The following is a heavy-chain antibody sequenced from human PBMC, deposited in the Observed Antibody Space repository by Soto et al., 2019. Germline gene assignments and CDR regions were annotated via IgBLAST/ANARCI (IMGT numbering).Heavy chain of an antibody. CDR2: IIPIFGTA. Sequence: GASVRVSCKASGGTFSSYAFSWVRQAPGQGLEWMGGIIPIFGTANYAQKFQGRVTITADESTSTAYMELSSLRSEDTAVYYCARGRGSGNAFDTSGPTPRVTLS. J-gene: IGHJ3*02. CDR1: GGTFSSYA. D-gene: IGHD3-10*01. V-gene: IGHV1-69*13. CDR3: ARGRGSGNAFDT.